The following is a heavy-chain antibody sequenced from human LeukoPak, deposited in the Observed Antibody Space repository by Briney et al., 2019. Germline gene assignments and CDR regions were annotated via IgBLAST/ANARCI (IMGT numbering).Heavy chain of an antibody. CDR3: ARHDRGWFDP. CDR1: GGSISSYY. Sequence: SETLSLTCTVSGGSISSYYWSWIRQPPGKGLEWMGYIYYSGSTNYNPSLKSRVTISVDTSKNQFSLKLSSVTAADTAVYYCARHDRGWFDPWGQGTLVTVSS. V-gene: IGHV4-59*08. J-gene: IGHJ5*02. CDR2: IYYSGST.